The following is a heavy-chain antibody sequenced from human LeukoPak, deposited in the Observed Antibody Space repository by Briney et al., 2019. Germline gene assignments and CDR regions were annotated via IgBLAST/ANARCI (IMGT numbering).Heavy chain of an antibody. CDR3: ARGPRLGRSSGYYYLNY. V-gene: IGHV1-46*01. D-gene: IGHD3-22*01. J-gene: IGHJ4*02. CDR2: INPSGGST. Sequence: ASVKVSCKASGYTFTSYYMHWVRQAPGQGLEWMGIINPSGGSTSYAQKFQGRVTMTRDTSTSTVYMELSSRRSEDTAVYYCARGPRLGRSSGYYYLNYWGQGTLVTVSS. CDR1: GYTFTSYY.